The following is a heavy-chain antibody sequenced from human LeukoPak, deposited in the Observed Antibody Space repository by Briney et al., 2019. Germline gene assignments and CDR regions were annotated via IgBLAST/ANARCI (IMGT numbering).Heavy chain of an antibody. CDR3: AREGRVSGYDFDC. CDR2: INSDGSSI. J-gene: IGHJ4*02. V-gene: IGHV3-74*03. CDR1: GFTFSSYL. D-gene: IGHD5-12*01. Sequence: GGSLRLSCAASGFTFSSYLMHWVRQAPGKGLVWVSRINSDGSSITYADSVKGRFTISRDNAKDTLYLQMNSLRVEDTAVYYCAREGRVSGYDFDCWGQGTLVTVSS.